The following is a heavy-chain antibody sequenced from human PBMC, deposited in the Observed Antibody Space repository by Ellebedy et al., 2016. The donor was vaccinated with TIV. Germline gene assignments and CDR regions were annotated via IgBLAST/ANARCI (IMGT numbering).Heavy chain of an antibody. J-gene: IGHJ4*02. CDR2: IKSKADGGTG. Sequence: GESLKISCAASGFSFSDAWMSWVRQAQGKGLEWVGNIKSKADGGTGCSDAPVKGIFTFSRDDSKDTLYLQMNSLKTEDTAVYYCTTGGGLRGFDYWGQGTLVTVSS. CDR1: GFSFSDAW. D-gene: IGHD4-17*01. V-gene: IGHV3-15*01. CDR3: TTGGGLRGFDY.